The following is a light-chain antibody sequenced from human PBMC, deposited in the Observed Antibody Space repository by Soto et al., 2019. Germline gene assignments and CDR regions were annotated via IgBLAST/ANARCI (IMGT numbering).Light chain of an antibody. CDR2: SNI. V-gene: IGLV1-40*01. CDR3: QSYASGLGEVV. J-gene: IGLJ2*01. Sequence: QAVVTQPPSVSGAPGQRVTISCTGSSSNIGAGYDVHWYQQLPGTAPKLLIYSNIHRPAGVPARFSGSKSGTSASLANTGLQAEDEADYHCQSYASGLGEVVLGGGTMLAVL. CDR1: SSNIGAGYD.